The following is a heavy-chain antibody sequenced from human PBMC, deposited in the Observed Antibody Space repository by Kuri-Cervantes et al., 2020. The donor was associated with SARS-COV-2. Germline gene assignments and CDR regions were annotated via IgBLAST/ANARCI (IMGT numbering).Heavy chain of an antibody. J-gene: IGHJ6*02. V-gene: IGHV1-69*01. Sequence: KISCKASGYSFTSYYMHWVRQAPGQGLEWMGGIIPIFGTANYAQKFQGRVTITADESTSTAYMELSSLRSEDTAVYYCARDHGDSSSWPHRVIRYYGMDVWGQGTTVTVSS. CDR3: ARDHGDSSSWPHRVIRYYGMDV. CDR2: IIPIFGTA. D-gene: IGHD6-13*01. CDR1: GYSFTSYY.